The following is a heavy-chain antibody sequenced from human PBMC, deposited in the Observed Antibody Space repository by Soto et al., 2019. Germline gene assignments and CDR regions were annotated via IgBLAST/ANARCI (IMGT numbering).Heavy chain of an antibody. Sequence: EVQLLASGGGLVQPGGSLRLSCAASGFTFTTYAMTWVRQAPGKGLEWVSLITESGGAYYADSVKGRFTISRDNSKNTLYLQMNTLRAADTALYVFTSWQNIGRVGDSNHYWGQGIVVAVSS. V-gene: IGHV3-23*01. J-gene: IGHJ4*02. D-gene: IGHD5-12*01. CDR3: TSWQNIGRVGDSNHY. CDR1: GFTFTTYA. CDR2: ITESGGA.